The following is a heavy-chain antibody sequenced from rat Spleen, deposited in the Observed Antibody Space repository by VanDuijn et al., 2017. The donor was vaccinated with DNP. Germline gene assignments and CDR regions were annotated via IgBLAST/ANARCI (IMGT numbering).Heavy chain of an antibody. Sequence: EVQLVESGGGLVQPGRSLKLSCAASGFTFSNYGMAWVRQAPTKGLEWVASISTGGGNTYYRDSVKGRFTISRDNAKNTQYLQMDSLRSEDTATYYCARYYYSSYIYWYFDFWGPGTMVTVSS. V-gene: IGHV5S13*01. CDR1: GFTFSNYG. D-gene: IGHD1-2*01. J-gene: IGHJ1*01. CDR2: ISTGGGNT. CDR3: ARYYYSSYIYWYFDF.